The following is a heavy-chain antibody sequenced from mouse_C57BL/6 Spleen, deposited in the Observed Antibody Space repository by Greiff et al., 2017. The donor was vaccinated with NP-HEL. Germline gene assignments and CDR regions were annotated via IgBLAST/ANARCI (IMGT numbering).Heavy chain of an antibody. CDR2: INPNNGGT. V-gene: IGHV1-22*01. J-gene: IGHJ2*01. CDR1: GYTFTDYN. D-gene: IGHD1-1*01. Sequence: EVQLVESGPELVKPGASVKMSCKASGYTFTDYNMHWVKQSHGKSLEWIGYINPNNGGTSYNQKVKGEATLTVNKSPSTAYMELRSLTSEDSAVYYCARYGSSYVKVYFDYWGQGTTLTVSS. CDR3: ARYGSSYVKVYFDY.